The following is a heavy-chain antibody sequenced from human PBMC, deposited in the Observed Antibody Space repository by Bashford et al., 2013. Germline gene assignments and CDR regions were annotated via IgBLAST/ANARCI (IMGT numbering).Heavy chain of an antibody. D-gene: IGHD3-3*01. CDR3: ATDPQFLEGTSGNWFDP. CDR2: INPNSGAT. J-gene: IGHJ5*02. CDR1: GHTVTGYW. V-gene: IGHV1-2*02. Sequence: ASVKVSCKASGHTVTGYWLYWVRQAPGQGLEWMGGINPNSGATRYAQRFQGRVTMTSETSTSTAFLEMDSLTSDDTAVYFCATDPQFLEGTSGNWFDPWGQGTPVTVSS.